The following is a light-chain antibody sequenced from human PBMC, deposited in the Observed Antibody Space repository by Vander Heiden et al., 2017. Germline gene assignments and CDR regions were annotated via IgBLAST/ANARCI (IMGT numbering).Light chain of an antibody. CDR1: SAVLATSY. J-gene: IGLJ3*02. V-gene: IGLV6-57*01. Sequence: NFMLTQPHSVSESPGKTVTISCTCSSAVLATSYVQWYQQRPGSSPTTVIFQDNQRPSGVPDRFSGSVDRSSRSASLTISGLKADDEADYYCQSFYRNDVVFGGGTQLTVL. CDR2: QDN. CDR3: QSFYRNDVV.